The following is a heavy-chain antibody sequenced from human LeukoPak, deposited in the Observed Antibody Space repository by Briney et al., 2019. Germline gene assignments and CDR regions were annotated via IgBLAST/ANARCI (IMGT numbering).Heavy chain of an antibody. J-gene: IGHJ4*02. CDR3: AKDVDIVLLVAATFDY. V-gene: IGHV3-23*01. D-gene: IGHD2-15*01. Sequence: GGSLRLSCAASGFTFSSYAMSWVRQAPEKGLEWVSTIGGSDGSTDYAGSVKGRFTISRDNFKNTLYLQMKSLRAEDTAVYFCAKDVDIVLLVAATFDYWGQGILVTVSS. CDR2: IGGSDGST. CDR1: GFTFSSYA.